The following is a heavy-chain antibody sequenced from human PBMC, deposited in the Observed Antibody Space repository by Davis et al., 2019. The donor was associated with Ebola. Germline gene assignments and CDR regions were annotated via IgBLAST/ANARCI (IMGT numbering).Heavy chain of an antibody. Sequence: SQTLSLTCAISGDSVSSNSAAWNWIRQSPSRGLEWLGRTYYRSKWYNDYAVSVKSRITFNSDTSKNQFSLQLNSVTPEDTAVYYCARGSRVVTHYYYYYGMDVWGQGTTVTVSS. CDR1: GDSVSSNSAA. J-gene: IGHJ6*02. V-gene: IGHV6-1*01. D-gene: IGHD3-22*01. CDR2: TYYRSKWYN. CDR3: ARGSRVVTHYYYYYGMDV.